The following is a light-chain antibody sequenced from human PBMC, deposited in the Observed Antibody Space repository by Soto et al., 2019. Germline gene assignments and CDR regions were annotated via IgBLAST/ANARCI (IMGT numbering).Light chain of an antibody. CDR3: QHYNSYSEA. CDR2: DAS. CDR1: QGISTW. V-gene: IGKV1-5*01. J-gene: IGKJ1*01. Sequence: IQMTQSPSTLSASVGDRVTITCRASQGISTWLAWYQQKPGKAPNLLIYDASSLESGVPSRFSGSGSGTDFTLTISSLQPDDFATYYCQHYNSYSEAFGQGTKVDI.